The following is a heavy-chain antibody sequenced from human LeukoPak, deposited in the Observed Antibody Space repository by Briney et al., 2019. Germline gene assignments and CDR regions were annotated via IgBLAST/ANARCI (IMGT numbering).Heavy chain of an antibody. CDR2: INPSGGST. CDR1: GSTFTDYY. J-gene: IGHJ4*02. Sequence: GASVKVSCKVSGSTFTDYYVHWVRQAPGQGLEWMGIINPSGGSTSYAQKFQGRVTMTRDMSTSTVYMELSSLRSEDTAVYYCARLGDFSGYSYGYDYWGQGTLVTVSS. V-gene: IGHV1-46*01. CDR3: ARLGDFSGYSYGYDY. D-gene: IGHD5-18*01.